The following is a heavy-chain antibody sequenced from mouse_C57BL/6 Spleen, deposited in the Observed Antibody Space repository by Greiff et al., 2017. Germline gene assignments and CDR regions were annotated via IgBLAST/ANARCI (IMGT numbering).Heavy chain of an antibody. CDR1: GFTFSSYG. J-gene: IGHJ2*01. CDR2: ISSGGSYT. CDR3: ARQRGAFDY. V-gene: IGHV5-6*01. Sequence: EVMLVESGGDLVKPGGSLKLSCAASGFTFSSYGMSWVRQTPDKRLEWVATISSGGSYTYYPDSVKGRFTISRDNAKNTLYLQMSSLKSEDTAMYYCARQRGAFDYWGQGTTLTVSS.